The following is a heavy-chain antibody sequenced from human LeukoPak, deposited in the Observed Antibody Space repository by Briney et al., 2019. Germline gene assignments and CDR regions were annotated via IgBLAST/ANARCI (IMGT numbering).Heavy chain of an antibody. CDR2: IYWDDDK. D-gene: IGHD4-17*01. V-gene: IGHV2-5*02. CDR1: GFSLSTSGVG. CDR3: AHSGVAVTLPRYFDY. Sequence: ESGPTLVNPTQTLTLTCTFSGFSLSTSGVGVGWIRQPPGKALEWLALIYWDDDKRYSPSLKSRLTITKDNSKNQVVLTMTNMDPVDTATYYCAHSGVAVTLPRYFDYWGQGTLVTVSS. J-gene: IGHJ4*02.